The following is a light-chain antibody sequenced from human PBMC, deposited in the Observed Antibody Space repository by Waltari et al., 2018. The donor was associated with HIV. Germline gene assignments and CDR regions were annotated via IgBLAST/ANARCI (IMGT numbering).Light chain of an antibody. V-gene: IGLV2-23*02. CDR1: RRHVGGYKH. Sequence: QSALTQPASVSASPGQSITISCTGTRRHVGGYKHVSWYQQHPGKAPKLMIYEVTKRPSGVSTRFSGSKSDNTASLTISGLQAEDEADYYCCAYAGSTTYVIFGGGTKLTVL. CDR3: CAYAGSTTYVI. J-gene: IGLJ2*01. CDR2: EVT.